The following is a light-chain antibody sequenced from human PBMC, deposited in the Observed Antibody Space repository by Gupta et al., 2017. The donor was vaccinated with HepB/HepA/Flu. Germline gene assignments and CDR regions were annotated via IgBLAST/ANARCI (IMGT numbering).Light chain of an antibody. CDR2: RNN. V-gene: IGLV1-47*01. J-gene: IGLJ3*02. CDR1: NSNIGNKF. Sequence: QSVLTTPSSASGTPGQRFTISCSGTNSNIGNKFVYWYQQLPGTAPKRPSYRNNGPPPGVPDRISGSKSGTSASLAISGLRSEDEADYYCAAWDDSLSVLCGGGTKLTVL. CDR3: AAWDDSLSVL.